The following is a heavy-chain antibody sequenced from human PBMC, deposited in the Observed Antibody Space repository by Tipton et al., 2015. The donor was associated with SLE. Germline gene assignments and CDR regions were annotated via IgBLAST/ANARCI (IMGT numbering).Heavy chain of an antibody. D-gene: IGHD3-22*01. CDR2: IYYSGST. CDR3: AAHYYDISGIYY. Sequence: LRLSCTVSGGSISSGGYYWSWIRQHPGKGLEWIGYIYYSGSTYYNPSLKSRVTISVDTSKNQFSLKLSSVTAADTAVYYCAAHYYDISGIYYWGQGTLVTVSS. V-gene: IGHV4-31*02. CDR1: GGSISSGGYY. J-gene: IGHJ4*02.